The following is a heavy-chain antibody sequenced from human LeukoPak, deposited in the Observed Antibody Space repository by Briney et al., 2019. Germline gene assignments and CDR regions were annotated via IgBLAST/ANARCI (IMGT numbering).Heavy chain of an antibody. J-gene: IGHJ4*02. D-gene: IGHD3-16*01. CDR2: ISYDGSNK. Sequence: GGSLRLSCAASGFTFSSYGMHWVRQAPGKGLEWVAVISYDGSNKYYADSVKGRFTISRDNSKNTLYLQMNSLRAEDTAVYYCAKEGEFHWRYFDYWGRGTLVTVSS. CDR1: GFTFSSYG. V-gene: IGHV3-30*18. CDR3: AKEGEFHWRYFDY.